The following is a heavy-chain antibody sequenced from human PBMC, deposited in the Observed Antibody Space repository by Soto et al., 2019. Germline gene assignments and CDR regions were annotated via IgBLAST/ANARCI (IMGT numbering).Heavy chain of an antibody. CDR3: AKDLGYYDSSGYYDY. J-gene: IGHJ4*02. V-gene: IGHV3-30*18. CDR2: ISYDGSNK. D-gene: IGHD3-22*01. CDR1: GFTFSSYG. Sequence: GGSPRLSCAASGFTFSSYGMHWVRQAPGKGLEWVAVISYDGSNKYYADSVKGRFTISRDNSKNTLYLQMNSLRAEDTAVYYCAKDLGYYDSSGYYDYWGQGTLVTVSS.